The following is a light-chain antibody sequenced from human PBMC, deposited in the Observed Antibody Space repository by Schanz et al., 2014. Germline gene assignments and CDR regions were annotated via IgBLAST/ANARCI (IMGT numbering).Light chain of an antibody. V-gene: IGLV1-40*01. CDR1: SSNIGSNS. J-gene: IGLJ3*02. CDR3: QSYDSSLSGWL. Sequence: QSVLTQPPSASGTPGQRVTISCSGSSSNIGSNSVNWYQQLPGTAPKVLIYGNSNRPSGVPDRFSGSKSGTSASLAITGLQAEDEADYYCQSYDSSLSGWLFGGGTKLTVL. CDR2: GNS.